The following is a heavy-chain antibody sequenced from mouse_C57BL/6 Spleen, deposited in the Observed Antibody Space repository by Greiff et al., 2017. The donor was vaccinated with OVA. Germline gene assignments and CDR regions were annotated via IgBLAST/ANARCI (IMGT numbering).Heavy chain of an antibody. CDR3: ARWDDYDEAGFAY. CDR1: GFTFTDYY. Sequence: EVMLVESGGGLVQPGGSLSLSCAASGFTFTDYYMSWVRQPPGKALEWLGFIRNKANGYTTEYSASVKGRFTISRDTSQSILYLQMNALRAEDSATYYCARWDDYDEAGFAYWGQGTLVTVSA. CDR2: IRNKANGYTT. D-gene: IGHD2-4*01. V-gene: IGHV7-3*01. J-gene: IGHJ3*01.